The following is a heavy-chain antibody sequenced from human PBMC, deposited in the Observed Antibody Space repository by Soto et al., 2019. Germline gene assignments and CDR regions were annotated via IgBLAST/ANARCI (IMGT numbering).Heavy chain of an antibody. CDR3: GKYINDPSSSDIDT. V-gene: IGHV3-9*01. CDR2: ISWNRGSI. Sequence: LRHSCAASGLRLDDYAVHRLRQATGKGLEWVSGISWNRGSIGYADSVKGRFTISRDNAKNSLSLQMNSLRADDTALYYYGKYINDPSSSDIDTWCQGTTVTISS. J-gene: IGHJ6*02. CDR1: GLRLDDYA. D-gene: IGHD3-9*01.